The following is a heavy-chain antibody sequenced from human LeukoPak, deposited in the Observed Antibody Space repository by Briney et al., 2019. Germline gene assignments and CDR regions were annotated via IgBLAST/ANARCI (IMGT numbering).Heavy chain of an antibody. V-gene: IGHV3-23*01. J-gene: IGHJ4*02. CDR1: GFTFSSYA. CDR3: ARKGSYYDSSGYHFDY. CDR2: ISGSGGST. D-gene: IGHD3-22*01. Sequence: GGSLRLSCVASGFTFSSYAMSWVRQAPGKGLEWVSAISGSGGSTYYADSVKGRFTISRDNSKNTLYLQMNSLRAEDTAVYYCARKGSYYDSSGYHFDYWGQGTLVTVSS.